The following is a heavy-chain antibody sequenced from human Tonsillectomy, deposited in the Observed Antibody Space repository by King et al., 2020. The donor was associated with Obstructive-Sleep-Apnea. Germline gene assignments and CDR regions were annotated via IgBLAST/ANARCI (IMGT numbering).Heavy chain of an antibody. CDR1: GYTLTELS. CDR2: FDPENVES. V-gene: IGHV1-24*01. D-gene: IGHD6-19*01. CDR3: VTLGAVAGSGDAFDI. J-gene: IGHJ3*02. Sequence: QLVQSGGEVKKPGASVKVSCKVSGYTLTELSMHWGRQTPGKGLEWMGGFDPENVESLYAQKCQGRVTMTEDTSTDTAYMELSRLRSEDTAVYYCVTLGAVAGSGDAFDIWGQGTMVTVSS.